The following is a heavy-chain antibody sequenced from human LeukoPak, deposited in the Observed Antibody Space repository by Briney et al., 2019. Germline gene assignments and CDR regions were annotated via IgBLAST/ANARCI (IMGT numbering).Heavy chain of an antibody. D-gene: IGHD1-26*01. J-gene: IGHJ4*02. CDR3: GRGGGGLLNFDY. Sequence: PSQTLSLTCTVSGGSISSGSYYWSWIRQPAGKGLEWIGRIYTSGSTNYNPSLKSRVTISVDKSKNQFSLKLSSVTAADTAVYFWGRGGGGLLNFDYWGQGTLVTVSS. V-gene: IGHV4-61*02. CDR2: IYTSGST. CDR1: GGSISSGSYY.